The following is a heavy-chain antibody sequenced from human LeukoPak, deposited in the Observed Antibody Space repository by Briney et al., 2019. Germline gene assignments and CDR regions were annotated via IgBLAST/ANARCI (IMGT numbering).Heavy chain of an antibody. Sequence: GESLKISCKGSGYSFTSYWIGWVRQMPGKGLEWMGIIYPGDSDTRYSPSFQGQVTISADKSISTAYLQWSSLKASDTAMYYCARPYYDSSAYYFFDYWGQGTLVTVSS. CDR2: IYPGDSDT. CDR1: GYSFTSYW. V-gene: IGHV5-51*01. D-gene: IGHD3-22*01. CDR3: ARPYYDSSAYYFFDY. J-gene: IGHJ4*02.